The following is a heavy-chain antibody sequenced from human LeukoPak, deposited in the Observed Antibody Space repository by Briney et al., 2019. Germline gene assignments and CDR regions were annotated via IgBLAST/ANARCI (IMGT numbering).Heavy chain of an antibody. J-gene: IGHJ4*02. CDR2: IIPIFGTA. V-gene: IGHV1-69*05. CDR3: ARSGRFLESYYFDY. CDR1: GGTFSSYA. D-gene: IGHD3-3*01. Sequence: SVKVSCKASGGTFSSYAISWVRQAPGQGLEWMGGIIPIFGTANYAQKFQGRVTITTDESTSTAYMELGSLRSEDTAVYYCARSGRFLESYYFDYWGQGTLVTVSS.